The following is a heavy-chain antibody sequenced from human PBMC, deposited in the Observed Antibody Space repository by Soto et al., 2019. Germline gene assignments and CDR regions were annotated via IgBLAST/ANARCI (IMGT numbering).Heavy chain of an antibody. Sequence: SETLSLTCTVSGAPITSNDYFWAWIRQPPGRGLEFIASMHTSGGTYHASSLKSRATVSLDTSKNQFSLKLQSVTAADTATYFCAGIVVGATRHYDVGHWGQGTLVTVSS. D-gene: IGHD2-15*01. CDR1: GAPITSNDYF. V-gene: IGHV4-39*01. CDR3: AGIVVGATRHYDVGH. J-gene: IGHJ4*02. CDR2: MHTSGGT.